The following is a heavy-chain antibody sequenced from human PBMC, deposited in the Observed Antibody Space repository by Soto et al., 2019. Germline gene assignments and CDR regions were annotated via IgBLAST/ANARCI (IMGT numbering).Heavy chain of an antibody. Sequence: ASVKVSCKASGYTFTSYGISWVRQAPGQGLEWMGWISAYNGNTNYAQKLQGRVTMTTDTSTSTAYMELRSLRSDDTAVYYCARDAPHYGSGSYYGMDVWGQGTTVTVSS. V-gene: IGHV1-18*04. D-gene: IGHD3-10*01. J-gene: IGHJ6*02. CDR1: GYTFTSYG. CDR2: ISAYNGNT. CDR3: ARDAPHYGSGSYYGMDV.